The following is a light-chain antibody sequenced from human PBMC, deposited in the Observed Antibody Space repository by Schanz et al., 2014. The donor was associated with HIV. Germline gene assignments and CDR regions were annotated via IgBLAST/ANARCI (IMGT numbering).Light chain of an antibody. J-gene: IGKJ1*01. Sequence: EIVLTQSPGSLSLSPGGRATLSCGASQRLSSSYLAWYQQKRDQPPRLVIYATSTRAAGIPDRFSGTGSGTDFTLTISRLEPEDFAVYYCHQYGSSPQTFGQGTKVEIK. CDR2: ATS. CDR3: HQYGSSPQT. V-gene: IGKV3-20*01. CDR1: QRLSSSY.